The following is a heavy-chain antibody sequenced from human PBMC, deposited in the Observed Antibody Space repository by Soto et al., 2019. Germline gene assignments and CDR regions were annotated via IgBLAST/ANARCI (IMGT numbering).Heavy chain of an antibody. CDR1: GYTFTSYG. D-gene: IGHD3-3*01. V-gene: IGHV1-18*01. CDR2: ISAYNGNT. CDR3: ARDQGPNYDFWSGPFDP. Sequence: VKVSCKASGYTFTSYGISWVRQAPGQGLEWMGWISAYNGNTNYAQKLQGRVTMTTDTSTSTAYMELRSLRSDDTAVYYCARDQGPNYDFWSGPFDPWGQGTLVTVSS. J-gene: IGHJ5*02.